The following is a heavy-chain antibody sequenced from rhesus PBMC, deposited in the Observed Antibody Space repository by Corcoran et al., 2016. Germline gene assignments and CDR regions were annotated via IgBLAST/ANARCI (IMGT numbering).Heavy chain of an antibody. CDR2: VSGSSGST. CDR3: ARDAVSLDV. J-gene: IGHJ5-2*02. CDR1: GISITPTY. V-gene: IGHV4-147*01. Sequence: QVQLQESGPGLVKPSETLSLTCTVSGISITPTYLPWLRQSPGKGLEWIGYVSGSSGSTSYNPSLNSRVTISKDTSENQFYLRLNSMTAADTAVYYCARDAVSLDVWGRGLLVTVSS.